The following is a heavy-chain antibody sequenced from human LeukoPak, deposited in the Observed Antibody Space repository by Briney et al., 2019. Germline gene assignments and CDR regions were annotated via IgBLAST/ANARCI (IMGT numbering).Heavy chain of an antibody. V-gene: IGHV4-61*02. D-gene: IGHD2-15*01. Sequence: SQTLSLTCTVSGGSISSGSYYWSWIRQPAGKGLEWIGRIYTSGSTNYNPSLKSRVTISVDTSKNQFSLKLSSVTAADTAVYYCASFSSSSVKVVGDYWGQGTLVTVSS. CDR3: ASFSSSSVKVVGDY. CDR1: GGSISSGSYY. J-gene: IGHJ4*02. CDR2: IYTSGST.